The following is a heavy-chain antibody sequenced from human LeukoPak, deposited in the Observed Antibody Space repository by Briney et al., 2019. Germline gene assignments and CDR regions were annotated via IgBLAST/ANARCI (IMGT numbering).Heavy chain of an antibody. CDR2: IIPIFGTA. J-gene: IGHJ5*02. V-gene: IGHV1-69*05. CDR1: GGTFSSYA. CDR3: ARRGSYGNWFDP. Sequence: SVKVSCKASGGTFSSYAISWVRQAPGQGLEWMGGIIPIFGTANYAQKFQGRVTITTDESTSTAYMELSSLRSEDTAVYYCARRGSYGNWFDPWGQGTLVTVSS. D-gene: IGHD1-26*01.